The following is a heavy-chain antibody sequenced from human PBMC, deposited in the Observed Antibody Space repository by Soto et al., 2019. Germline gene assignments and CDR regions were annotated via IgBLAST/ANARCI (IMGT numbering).Heavy chain of an antibody. CDR2: ISAYNGNT. CDR1: GYTFTSYG. J-gene: IGHJ4*02. Sequence: GASVKVSCKASGYTFTSYGISWVRQAPGQGLEWMGWISAYNGNTNYAQKLQGRVTMTTDTSTSTAYMELRSLRSDDTAVYYCARVPGRLRFLEWLFFDYWGQGTLVTVSS. V-gene: IGHV1-18*01. D-gene: IGHD3-3*01. CDR3: ARVPGRLRFLEWLFFDY.